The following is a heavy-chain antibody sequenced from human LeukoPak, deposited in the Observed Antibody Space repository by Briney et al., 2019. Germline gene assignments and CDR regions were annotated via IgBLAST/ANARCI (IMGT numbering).Heavy chain of an antibody. V-gene: IGHV6-1*01. J-gene: IGHJ5*02. CDR2: TYYRSKWYN. D-gene: IGHD1-26*01. Sequence: SQTLSLTCAISGDSVSSNSVTWNWIRQSPSRGLEWLGRTYYRSKWYNDYAVSVRSRMTINPDTSKNQFSVQLNPVTPEHTAVYYCARVGPTTGWFDPWGQGILVTVSS. CDR3: ARVGPTTGWFDP. CDR1: GDSVSSNSVT.